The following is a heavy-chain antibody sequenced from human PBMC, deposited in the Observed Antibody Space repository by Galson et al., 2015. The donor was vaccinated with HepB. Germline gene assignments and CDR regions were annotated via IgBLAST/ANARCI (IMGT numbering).Heavy chain of an antibody. J-gene: IGHJ4*02. V-gene: IGHV3-23*01. CDR2: IGPNGHIT. D-gene: IGHD3-10*01. CDR3: AKGWPFHGPGSTGQFDS. Sequence: SLRLSCAASGFTFKSYAMSWVRQAPGKGLQWVSVIGPNGHITNYADSVKGRFTISRDDSKSTLYVEMNNLRDDDSAIYYCAKGWPFHGPGSTGQFDSWGQGTLVTVSS. CDR1: GFTFKSYA.